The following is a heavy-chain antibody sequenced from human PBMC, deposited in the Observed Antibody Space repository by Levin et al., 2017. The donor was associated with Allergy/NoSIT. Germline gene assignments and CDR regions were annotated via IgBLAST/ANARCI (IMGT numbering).Heavy chain of an antibody. Sequence: GESLKISCVASGFTFGGSGMHWVRQASGKGLEWVGHIRTKANSYTTAYAASVKGRFTISRDDSKNTAYLQMNSLKTEDTAVYYCTTYSGYDAYYFDSWGQGTLVTVSS. CDR3: TTYSGYDAYYFDS. V-gene: IGHV3-73*01. CDR1: GFTFGGSG. CDR2: IRTKANSYTT. J-gene: IGHJ4*02. D-gene: IGHD5-12*01.